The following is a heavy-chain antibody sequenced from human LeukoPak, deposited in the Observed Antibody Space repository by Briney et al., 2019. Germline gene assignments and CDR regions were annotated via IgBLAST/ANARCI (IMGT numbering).Heavy chain of an antibody. CDR2: FDPEDGET. CDR3: ARDLPPASSSSLSNYYYGMDV. D-gene: IGHD6-6*01. V-gene: IGHV1-24*01. CDR1: GYTLTELS. Sequence: ASVKVSCKVSGYTLTELSMHWVRQAPGKGLEWMGGFDPEDGETIYAQKFQGRVTMTEDTSTDTAYMELSRLRSDDTAVYYCARDLPPASSSSLSNYYYGMDVWGQGTTVTVSS. J-gene: IGHJ6*02.